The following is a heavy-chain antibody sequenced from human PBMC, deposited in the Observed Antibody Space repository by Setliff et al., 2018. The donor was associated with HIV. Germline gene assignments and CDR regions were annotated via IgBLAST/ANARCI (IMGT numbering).Heavy chain of an antibody. CDR2: MYYSGSA. Sequence: PSQTLSLTCTVSGGSISSYYWSWIRQPPGKGLEWIGYMYYSGSANYNPSLKSRVTMSVDPSKNQLSLSLTSVTGADTAVYYCARGGASSKYLDPWGQGTLVTVSS. CDR3: ARGGASSKYLDP. CDR1: GGSISSYY. D-gene: IGHD2-15*01. V-gene: IGHV4-59*01. J-gene: IGHJ5*02.